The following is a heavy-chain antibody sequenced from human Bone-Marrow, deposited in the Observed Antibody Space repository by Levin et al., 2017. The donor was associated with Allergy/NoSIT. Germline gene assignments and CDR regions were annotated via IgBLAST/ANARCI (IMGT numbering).Heavy chain of an antibody. CDR2: IYHSGST. J-gene: IGHJ3*02. Sequence: SETLSLNCAVSGSSMSSGYYWGWIRQPPGKGLEWIGTIYHSGSTYYNPSLKSRVTISVDTSKIQFSLKLSSVTAADTAVYYCARDYGDYIQGNAFDIWGQGTMVTVSS. CDR3: ARDYGDYIQGNAFDI. D-gene: IGHD4-17*01. V-gene: IGHV4-38-2*02. CDR1: GSSMSSGYY.